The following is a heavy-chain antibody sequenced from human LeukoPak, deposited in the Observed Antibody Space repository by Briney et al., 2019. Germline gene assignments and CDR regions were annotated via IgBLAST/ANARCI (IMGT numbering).Heavy chain of an antibody. D-gene: IGHD1-26*01. CDR1: GGSISSSSYY. Sequence: SETLSLTCTVSGGSISSSSYYWGWIRQPPGKGLEWIGSIYYSGSTYYNPSLKSRVTISVDTSKNQFSLKLSSVTAADTAVYYCARHGSKDRYVYWGQGTLVTVSS. CDR2: IYYSGST. V-gene: IGHV4-39*01. CDR3: ARHGSKDRYVY. J-gene: IGHJ4*02.